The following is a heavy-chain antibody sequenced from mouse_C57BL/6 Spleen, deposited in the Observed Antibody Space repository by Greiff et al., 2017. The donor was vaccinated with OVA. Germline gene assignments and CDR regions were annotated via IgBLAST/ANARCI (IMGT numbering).Heavy chain of an antibody. CDR3: ARVGDYYGNYRGGFDY. V-gene: IGHV5-4*03. Sequence: EVTVVESGGGLVKPGGSLKLSCAASGFTFSSYAMSWVRQTPDKRLEWVATISDGGSYTYYPDNVKGRFTISRDNAKNHLYLQMSHLKSEDTAMYYCARVGDYYGNYRGGFDYWGQGTTLTVSS. J-gene: IGHJ2*01. CDR2: ISDGGSYT. CDR1: GFTFSSYA. D-gene: IGHD2-1*01.